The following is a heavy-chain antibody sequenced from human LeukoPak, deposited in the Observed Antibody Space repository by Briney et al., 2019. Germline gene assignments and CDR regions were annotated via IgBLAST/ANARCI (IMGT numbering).Heavy chain of an antibody. V-gene: IGHV4-59*01. CDR3: ARDRTDIVASINYYGMDV. D-gene: IGHD5-12*01. CDR2: IYYSGST. CDR1: GGSISSYY. Sequence: SETLSLTCTVSGGSISSYYWSWIRQPPGKGLEWIGYIYYSGSTNYNPSLKSRVTISVDTSKNQFSLKLSSVTAADTAVYYCARDRTDIVASINYYGMDVWGQGTTVTVSS. J-gene: IGHJ6*02.